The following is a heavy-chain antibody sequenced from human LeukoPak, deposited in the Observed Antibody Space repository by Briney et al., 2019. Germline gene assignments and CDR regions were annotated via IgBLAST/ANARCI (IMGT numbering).Heavy chain of an antibody. CDR3: ARGLSGYNPDYYYGMDV. J-gene: IGHJ6*02. D-gene: IGHD1-14*01. V-gene: IGHV1-18*01. CDR2: ISAYNGNT. CDR1: GYTFTSYG. Sequence: GSGKVSCKASGYTFTSYGISWVRQAPGQGLEWMGWISAYNGNTNYAQKLQGRVTMTTDTSTSTAFMELRSLRSDDTAVYYCARGLSGYNPDYYYGMDVWGQGTTVTVSS.